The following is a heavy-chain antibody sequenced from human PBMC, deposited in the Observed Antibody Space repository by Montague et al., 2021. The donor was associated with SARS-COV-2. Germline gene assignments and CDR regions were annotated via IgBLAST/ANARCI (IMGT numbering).Heavy chain of an antibody. CDR3: ARDGYSSGWNGLHWFDP. V-gene: IGHV4-61*02. CDR2: IDTSGST. D-gene: IGHD6-25*01. J-gene: IGHJ5*02. Sequence: TLSLTCTVSIGSISSGSYYWSWIRQPAGKGLEWIGRIDTSGSTNYKPSLKSRVTISVDTSKNQFSLKLSSVTAADTAVYYCARDGYSSGWNGLHWFDPWGQGTLVTVSS. CDR1: IGSISSGSYY.